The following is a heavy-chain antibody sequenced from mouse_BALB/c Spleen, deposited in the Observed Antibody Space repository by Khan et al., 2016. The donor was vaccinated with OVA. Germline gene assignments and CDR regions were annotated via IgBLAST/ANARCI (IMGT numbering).Heavy chain of an antibody. Sequence: QIQLVQSGPELKKPGETVQISCKASGFTFTNYGMNWVRQAPGKGLKWMGWINTYTGEPTFTDDFKGRFAFSLETSASTAYLQLNSLKNEDTAAYFCARGGYNGTMDFWGQGTSVTVSS. J-gene: IGHJ4*01. CDR3: ARGGYNGTMDF. CDR2: INTYTGEP. D-gene: IGHD1-1*02. V-gene: IGHV9-3-1*01. CDR1: GFTFTNYG.